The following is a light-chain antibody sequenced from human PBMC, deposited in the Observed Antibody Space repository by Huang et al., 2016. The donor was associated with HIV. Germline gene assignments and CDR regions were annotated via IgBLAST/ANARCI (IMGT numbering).Light chain of an antibody. CDR3: QQYYSSPQT. CDR2: WGS. CDR1: QSVYSSSTSKDY. J-gene: IGKJ1*01. V-gene: IGKV4-1*01. Sequence: DIIMTQSPDSLAVSLGERATLNCRSSQSVYSSSTSKDYMAWFQQKPGQPPRLLLFWGSTREAGVPDRFSGSGSGTHFTLTIAKLEAEDAAIYYCQQYYSSPQTFGQGTRVEVK.